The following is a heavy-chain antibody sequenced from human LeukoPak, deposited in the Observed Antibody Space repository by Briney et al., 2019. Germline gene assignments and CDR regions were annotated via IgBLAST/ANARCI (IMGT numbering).Heavy chain of an antibody. CDR1: GFTFSNYW. D-gene: IGHD3-3*01. CDR3: ARGGQNVDFWRFDY. V-gene: IGHV3-23*01. J-gene: IGHJ4*02. Sequence: GGSLRLSCAASGFTFSNYWMSWVRQAPGKGLEWVSSISGSGGSTYYADYVKGRSTISRDNSKNVVYFEMHSLRGEDTAVYFCARGGQNVDFWRFDYWGQGTLVVVSS. CDR2: ISGSGGST.